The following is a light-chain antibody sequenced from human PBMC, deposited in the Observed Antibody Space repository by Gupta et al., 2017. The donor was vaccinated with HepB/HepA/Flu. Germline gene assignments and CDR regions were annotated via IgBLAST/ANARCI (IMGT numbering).Light chain of an antibody. CDR2: DVN. J-gene: IGLJ1*01. Sequence: QSALTQPASVPGSPGQSITISCTGTSSDVGTYKSVSWYQQHPGKAPKLIIYDVNNRPSGVSNRFSGSKSGNTASLTISGLQAEDEADYYCRSYTTSSTHVFGTGTKVTVL. V-gene: IGLV2-14*03. CDR3: RSYTTSSTHV. CDR1: SSDVGTYKS.